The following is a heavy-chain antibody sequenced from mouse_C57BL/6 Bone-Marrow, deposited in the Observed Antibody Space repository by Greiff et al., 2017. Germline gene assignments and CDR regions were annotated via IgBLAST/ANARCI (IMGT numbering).Heavy chain of an antibody. Sequence: VKLQESGAELARPGASVKLSCKASGYTFTSYGISWVKQRTGQGLEWIGEIYPRSGNTYYNEKFKGKATLTVDKPSSTAYMQLSSLTSEDSAVYYCARGSKWGLAYWGQGTLVTVSA. J-gene: IGHJ3*01. V-gene: IGHV1-81*01. CDR2: IYPRSGNT. CDR3: ARGSKWGLAY. D-gene: IGHD1-3*01. CDR1: GYTFTSYG.